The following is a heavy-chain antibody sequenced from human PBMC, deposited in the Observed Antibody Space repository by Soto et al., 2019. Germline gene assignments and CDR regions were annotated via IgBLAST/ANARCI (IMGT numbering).Heavy chain of an antibody. Sequence: SVKVYCKASGYTFTSYLISWVRLAPGQGLEWMGWISAYNGNTNYAQKLQGRVTMTTDTSTSTAYMELRSLRSDDTAVYYCARGLNYYYDSSGYGDAFDIWGQGTMVTVSS. J-gene: IGHJ3*02. CDR1: GYTFTSYL. CDR2: ISAYNGNT. D-gene: IGHD3-22*01. V-gene: IGHV1-18*01. CDR3: ARGLNYYYDSSGYGDAFDI.